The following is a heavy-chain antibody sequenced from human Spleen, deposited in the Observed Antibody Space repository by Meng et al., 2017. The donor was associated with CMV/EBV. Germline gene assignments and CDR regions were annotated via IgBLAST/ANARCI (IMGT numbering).Heavy chain of an antibody. J-gene: IGHJ5*02. Sequence: GGTFSSYAISWVRQAPGQGLEWMGRIIPILGIANYAQKFQGRVTITADKSTSTAYMELSSLRSEDTAVYYCARDVYDFWSGHNWFDPWGQGTLVTVSS. CDR1: GGTFSSYA. V-gene: IGHV1-69*04. D-gene: IGHD3-3*01. CDR2: IIPILGIA. CDR3: ARDVYDFWSGHNWFDP.